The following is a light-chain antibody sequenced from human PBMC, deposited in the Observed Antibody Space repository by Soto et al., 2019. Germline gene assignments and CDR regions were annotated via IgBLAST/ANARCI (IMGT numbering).Light chain of an antibody. CDR2: GNI. V-gene: IGLV1-40*01. CDR1: SSNIGAGYD. J-gene: IGLJ1*01. Sequence: QSVLTQPPSVSGAPGQRVTISCTGSSSNIGAGYDVHWYQQRPGTAPKLLIFGNINRPSGVPDRFSGSKSGTSASLAITGLQAEDEGDYYCQSYDGTLSARYVFGTGTKATVL. CDR3: QSYDGTLSARYV.